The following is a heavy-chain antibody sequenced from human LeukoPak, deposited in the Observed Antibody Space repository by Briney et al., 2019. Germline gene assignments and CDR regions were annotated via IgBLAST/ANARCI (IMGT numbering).Heavy chain of an antibody. CDR3: ARGDDFSGDH. CDR1: GFTFSNFW. Sequence: GGSLRLSCAVSGFTFSNFWMSWVRQAPGRGLEWVANIHPEGNEKYHVESVKGRFIISRDNTKNLLFLQMNGLRVEDTAVYYCARGDDFSGDHWGQGTLVTVSA. J-gene: IGHJ4*02. V-gene: IGHV3-7*04. CDR2: IHPEGNEK. D-gene: IGHD1-1*01.